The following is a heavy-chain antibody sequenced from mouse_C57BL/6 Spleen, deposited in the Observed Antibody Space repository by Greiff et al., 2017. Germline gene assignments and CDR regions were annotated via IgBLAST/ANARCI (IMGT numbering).Heavy chain of an antibody. J-gene: IGHJ2*01. CDR3: ARALPFDD. D-gene: IGHD2-1*01. V-gene: IGHV1-82*01. CDR2: IYPGDGDT. CDR1: GYAFSSSW. Sequence: VQLQQSGPELVKPGASVKISCTASGYAFSSSWMNWVKQRPGTGLEWIGRIYPGDGDTNYNGKFKGKATLTADKSSSTAYMQLSSLTSEDSAVSFCARALPFDDWSQGTTLTVSS.